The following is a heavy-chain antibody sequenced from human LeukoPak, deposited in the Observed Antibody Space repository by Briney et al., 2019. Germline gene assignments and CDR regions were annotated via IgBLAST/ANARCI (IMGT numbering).Heavy chain of an antibody. CDR3: AKDPLSSSGSYSGWFDP. CDR1: GFTFANYA. D-gene: IGHD1-26*01. Sequence: GVSLRLSCAASGFTFANYAMTWVRQAPGKGLEWVSVTSGSGTNAYYADSVKGRFTISRDNRKNILYLDMNTLRAEDTAVYYCAKDPLSSSGSYSGWFDPWGQGTLVIVSS. V-gene: IGHV3-23*01. J-gene: IGHJ5*02. CDR2: TSGSGTNA.